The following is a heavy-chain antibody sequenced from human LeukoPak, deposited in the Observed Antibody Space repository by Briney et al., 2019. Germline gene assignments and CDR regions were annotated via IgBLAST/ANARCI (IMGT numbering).Heavy chain of an antibody. V-gene: IGHV1-69*13. J-gene: IGHJ4*02. CDR3: ARDQGYCTNGVCYFDTVY. Sequence: SVRVSCKASGGTFSSYAISWVRQAPGQGLEWMGGIIPIFGTANYAQKFQGRVTITADESTSTAYMELSSLRSEDTAVYYCARDQGYCTNGVCYFDTVYWGQGTLVTVSS. CDR2: IIPIFGTA. CDR1: GGTFSSYA. D-gene: IGHD2-8*01.